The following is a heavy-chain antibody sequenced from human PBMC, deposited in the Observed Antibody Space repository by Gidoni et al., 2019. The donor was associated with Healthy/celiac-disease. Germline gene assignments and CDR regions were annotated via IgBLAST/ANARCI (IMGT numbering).Heavy chain of an antibody. V-gene: IGHV1-18*04. CDR1: GYTFASYA. CDR2: ISSYNGKS. J-gene: IGHJ3*02. D-gene: IGHD3-16*02. CDR3: ARDRDYVWGSYPHSDAFDI. Sequence: QVQLVQSGAEVKKPGASVKVSCKASGYTFASYAISWERHAPGQGLEWMGLISSYNGKSNYAQKLQGRVTITTDTSTSTAYMELRSLRSDDTAVYYCARDRDYVWGSYPHSDAFDIWGQGTMVTVSS.